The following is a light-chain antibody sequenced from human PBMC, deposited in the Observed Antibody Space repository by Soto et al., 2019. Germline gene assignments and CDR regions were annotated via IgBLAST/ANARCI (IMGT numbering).Light chain of an antibody. V-gene: IGLV1-40*01. Sequence: QSVLTQPPSVSGAPGQRVTISCTGSSSNIGAGYDVHGYQQLPGTAPKLLIYGNSNRPSGVPDRFSGSKSGTSASLAITGLQADDEAEYYCQSYDSSLSGHVVFGGGTKLTVL. CDR3: QSYDSSLSGHVV. J-gene: IGLJ2*01. CDR2: GNS. CDR1: SSNIGAGYD.